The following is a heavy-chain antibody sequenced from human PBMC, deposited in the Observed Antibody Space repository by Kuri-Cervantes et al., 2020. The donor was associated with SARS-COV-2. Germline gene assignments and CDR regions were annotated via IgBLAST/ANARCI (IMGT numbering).Heavy chain of an antibody. D-gene: IGHD2-15*01. CDR1: GFTFSVYY. CDR3: AKDRVYCSGGSCPLYY. Sequence: GESLKISCAASGFTFSVYYMSWIRQAPGKGLEWVSYISSSGSTIYYADSVKGRFTISRDNAKNSLYLQMNSLRAEDTAVYYCAKDRVYCSGGSCPLYYWGQGTLVTVSS. CDR2: ISSSGSTI. J-gene: IGHJ4*02. V-gene: IGHV3-11*01.